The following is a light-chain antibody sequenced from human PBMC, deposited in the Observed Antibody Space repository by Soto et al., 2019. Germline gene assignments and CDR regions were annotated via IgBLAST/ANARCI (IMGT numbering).Light chain of an antibody. J-gene: IGKJ2*01. CDR2: ETS. CDR3: QVRTDWPPFKYT. CDR1: QSVDTM. Sequence: EMVLTQSPATLSLSAGERVTLSCRASQSVDTMVAWYQQQVGRTPRLLIYETSNRATGVPARFSGSGSGTDFTLTISRLEPEYVAIYFCQVRTDWPPFKYTFGQGTKLEVK. V-gene: IGKV3-11*01.